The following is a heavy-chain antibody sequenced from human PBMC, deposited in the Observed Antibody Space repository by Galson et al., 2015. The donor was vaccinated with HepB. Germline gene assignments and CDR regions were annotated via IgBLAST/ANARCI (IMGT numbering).Heavy chain of an antibody. CDR3: AKEEDRYNWNRGAFDI. V-gene: IGHV3-23*01. CDR2: ISGSGGST. J-gene: IGHJ3*02. Sequence: SLRLSCAASGFTFSSYAMSWVRQAPGKGLEWVSAISGSGGSTYYADSVKGRFTISRDNSKNTLYLQMNSLRAEDTAVYYCAKEEDRYNWNRGAFDIWGQGTMVTVSS. D-gene: IGHD1-20*01. CDR1: GFTFSSYA.